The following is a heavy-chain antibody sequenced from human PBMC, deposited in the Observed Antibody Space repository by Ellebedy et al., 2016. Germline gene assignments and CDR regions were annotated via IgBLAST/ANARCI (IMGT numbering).Heavy chain of an antibody. Sequence: SETLSLTXTVSGGSVSSGSYYWSWIRQPPGKGLEWIGYIYYSGSTNYNPSLKSRVTISVDTSKNQFSLKLSSVTAADTAVYYCARAGRHYYDSSGYFDAFDIWGQGTMVTVSS. D-gene: IGHD3-22*01. J-gene: IGHJ3*02. V-gene: IGHV4-61*01. CDR1: GGSVSSGSYY. CDR3: ARAGRHYYDSSGYFDAFDI. CDR2: IYYSGST.